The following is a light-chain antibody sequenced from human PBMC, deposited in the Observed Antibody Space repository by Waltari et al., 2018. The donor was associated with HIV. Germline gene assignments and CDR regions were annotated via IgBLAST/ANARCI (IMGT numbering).Light chain of an antibody. CDR3: LQDYNYFLT. V-gene: IGKV1-6*01. Sequence: AIQMTQSPSSLSASVGDRVTITCRASQGIRNDLGWYQQKPGKAPKLLIYAASSLQSGVPSRFSGSGSGTDFSLTISSLQPEDFATYYCLQDYNYFLTFGGGTKVEIK. J-gene: IGKJ4*01. CDR2: AAS. CDR1: QGIRND.